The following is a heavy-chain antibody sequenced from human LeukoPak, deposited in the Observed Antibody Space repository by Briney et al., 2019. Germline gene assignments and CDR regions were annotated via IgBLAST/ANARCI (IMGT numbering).Heavy chain of an antibody. CDR2: ISGSGGST. CDR3: AKSSYDILTGYYPLFDY. J-gene: IGHJ4*02. Sequence: PGGSLRLSCAASGFTFSSYAMSWVRQAPGKGLEWVSAISGSGGSTYYADSVKGRFTISRDNSKNTLYLQMNSLRAEDTAVYYCAKSSYDILTGYYPLFDYWGQGTLVTVSS. CDR1: GFTFSSYA. D-gene: IGHD3-9*01. V-gene: IGHV3-23*01.